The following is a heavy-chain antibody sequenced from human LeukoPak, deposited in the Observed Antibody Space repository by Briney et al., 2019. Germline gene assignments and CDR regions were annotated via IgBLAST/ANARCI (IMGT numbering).Heavy chain of an antibody. CDR1: GFALNNFA. V-gene: IGHV3-23*01. Sequence: VRSLRLSCAASGFALNNFAMSWVGQAPGHELQWVSFISDAGEITFYAESVKDRFIISRDNSNTTMSLHMNSLLSQHTALPYFAKKGLMGPTTPYYTDVWGRGTMVTVSS. CDR3: AKKGLMGPTTPYYTDV. J-gene: IGHJ6*03. D-gene: IGHD1-26*01. CDR2: ISDAGEIT.